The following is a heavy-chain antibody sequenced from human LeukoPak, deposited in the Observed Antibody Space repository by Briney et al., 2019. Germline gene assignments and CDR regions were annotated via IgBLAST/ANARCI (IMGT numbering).Heavy chain of an antibody. CDR2: ISGSGGST. V-gene: IGHV3-23*01. CDR1: GFTFSSYA. CDR3: AKSWGYYDSSGYLY. J-gene: IGHJ4*02. Sequence: GGSLRLSCIASGFTFSSYAMSWVRQAPGKGLEWVSAISGSGGSTYYADSVKGRFTISRDNSKNTLYLQMNSLRAEDTAVYYCAKSWGYYDSSGYLYWGQGTLVTVSS. D-gene: IGHD3-22*01.